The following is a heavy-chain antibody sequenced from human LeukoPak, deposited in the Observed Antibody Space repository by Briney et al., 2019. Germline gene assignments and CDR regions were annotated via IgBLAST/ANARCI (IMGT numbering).Heavy chain of an antibody. D-gene: IGHD2-2*01. J-gene: IGHJ6*02. Sequence: LETLSLTCTVSGGSISSYYWSWIRQPPGKGLEWIGYIYYSGSTNYNPSLKSRVTISVDTSKNQFSLKLSSVTAADTAVYYCARGPVGYCSSTSCYPDYYYGMDVWGQGTTVTVSS. CDR3: ARGPVGYCSSTSCYPDYYYGMDV. V-gene: IGHV4-59*01. CDR1: GGSISSYY. CDR2: IYYSGST.